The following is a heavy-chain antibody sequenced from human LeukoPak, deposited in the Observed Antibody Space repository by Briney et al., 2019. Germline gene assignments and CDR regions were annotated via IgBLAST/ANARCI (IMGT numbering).Heavy chain of an antibody. V-gene: IGHV3-23*01. D-gene: IGHD5-18*01. Sequence: PGGSLRLSCAASGFTFRSYAMSWVRQAPGKGLEWVSVISGNGGRTYYADSVKGRFTISRDNSNNTLYLQMNSLRAEDTAVYYCAKVRDLDTVLGRFDNWGQGTLVTVSS. CDR2: ISGNGGRT. J-gene: IGHJ5*02. CDR3: AKVRDLDTVLGRFDN. CDR1: GFTFRSYA.